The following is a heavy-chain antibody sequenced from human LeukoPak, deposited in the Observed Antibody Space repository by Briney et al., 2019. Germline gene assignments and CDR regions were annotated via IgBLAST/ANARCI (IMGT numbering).Heavy chain of an antibody. V-gene: IGHV4-59*01. D-gene: IGHD1-26*01. Sequence: SETLSLTCTVSGGSISSYYWSWIRQPPGKGLEWIGYIYYSGSTNYNPSLKSRVTISVDTSKNQFSLKLSSVTAADTAVYYCARGGSYPFDAFDIWGQGTMVTVSS. J-gene: IGHJ3*02. CDR3: ARGGSYPFDAFDI. CDR2: IYYSGST. CDR1: GGSISSYY.